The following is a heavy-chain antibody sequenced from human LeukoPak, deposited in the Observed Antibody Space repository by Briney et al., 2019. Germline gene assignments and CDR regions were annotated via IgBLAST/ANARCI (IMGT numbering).Heavy chain of an antibody. CDR2: ISVSGAYK. D-gene: IGHD3-22*01. V-gene: IGHV3-23*01. CDR3: TKDAYDSSGPSVYFDY. J-gene: IGHJ4*02. CDR1: GFTFRTYA. Sequence: GGSLRLSCAASGFTFRTYAMTWVRQAPGKGLEWVSSISVSGAYKYYADSVKGRFTISRDDSKNALYLQMNSLRAEDTAVYYCTKDAYDSSGPSVYFDYWGQGTLVTVSS.